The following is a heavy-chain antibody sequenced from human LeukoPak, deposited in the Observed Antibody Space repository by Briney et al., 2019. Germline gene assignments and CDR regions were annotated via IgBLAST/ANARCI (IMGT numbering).Heavy chain of an antibody. CDR1: GFTFSSYG. CDR3: AKAESPINRYNWNDKRRPYGMDV. D-gene: IGHD1-20*01. Sequence: GGSLRLSCAPSGFTFSSYGMHWVRQAPGKGLEWVAVISYDGSNKYYADSVKGRFTISRDNSKNTLYLQMNSLRAEDTAVYYCAKAESPINRYNWNDKRRPYGMDVWGQGTTVTVSS. V-gene: IGHV3-30*18. CDR2: ISYDGSNK. J-gene: IGHJ6*02.